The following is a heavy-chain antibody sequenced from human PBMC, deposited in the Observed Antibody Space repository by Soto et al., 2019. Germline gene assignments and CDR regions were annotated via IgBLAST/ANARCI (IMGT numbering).Heavy chain of an antibody. V-gene: IGHV3-30*03. CDR1: GFTFSSYG. D-gene: IGHD6-6*01. J-gene: IGHJ4*02. Sequence: QVQLVESGGGVVQPGRSLRLSCAASGFTFSSYGMHWVRQAPGKGLEWVAVISYDGSNKYYADSVKGRFTISRDNSKNTLSLEMNSLRAEDTAVYYCATARGAARRDFFDYWGQGTLVTVSS. CDR2: ISYDGSNK. CDR3: ATARGAARRDFFDY.